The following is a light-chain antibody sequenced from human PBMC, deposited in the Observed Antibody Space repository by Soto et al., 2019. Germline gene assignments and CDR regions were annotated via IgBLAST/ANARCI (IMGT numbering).Light chain of an antibody. Sequence: QPVLTQPPSVSGAPGQRVTISCAGSSSNIGAGYDVHWYQQVPGTAPKLLIYGNDNRPSGVPDRFSGSKSGTSASLAITGLQADDEADYYCQSFDSSLSGSVFGGGTKVTVL. CDR3: QSFDSSLSGSV. J-gene: IGLJ2*01. CDR1: SSNIGAGYD. CDR2: GND. V-gene: IGLV1-40*01.